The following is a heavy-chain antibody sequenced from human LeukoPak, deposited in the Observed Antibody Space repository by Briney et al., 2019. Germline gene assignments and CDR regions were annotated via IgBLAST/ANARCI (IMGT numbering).Heavy chain of an antibody. CDR1: GGSISSGSYY. Sequence: SETLSLTCTVSGGSISSGSYYWSWIRQPAGKGLEWIGRIYTSGSTNYNPSLKSRVTISVDTSKNQFSLKLSSVTAADTAVYYCARIIVGAKPSHYYYYYYMDVWGKGTTVTVSS. D-gene: IGHD1-26*01. CDR2: IYTSGST. J-gene: IGHJ6*03. CDR3: ARIIVGAKPSHYYYYYYMDV. V-gene: IGHV4-61*02.